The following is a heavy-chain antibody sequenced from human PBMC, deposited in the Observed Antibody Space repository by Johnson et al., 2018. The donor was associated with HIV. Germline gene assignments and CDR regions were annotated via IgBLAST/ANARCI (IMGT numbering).Heavy chain of an antibody. CDR3: ARLSGYYVYDAFDI. CDR2: INWNGGTT. V-gene: IGHV3-20*04. Sequence: EVQLVESGGGVVQPGRSVRLSCAASGLSFSSYGMSWVRQAPGKGLEWVSGINWNGGTTGYADSVKGRFTISRDNAKNSLYLQMNSLRAEDTALYYCARLSGYYVYDAFDIWGQGTMVTVSS. D-gene: IGHD3-3*01. J-gene: IGHJ3*02. CDR1: GLSFSSYG.